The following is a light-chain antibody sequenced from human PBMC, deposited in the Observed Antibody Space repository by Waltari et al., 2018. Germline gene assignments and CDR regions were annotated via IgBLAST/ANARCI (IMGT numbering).Light chain of an antibody. Sequence: SYELTQPPSVSVSPGQTARNTCSGDALPTQYAYWYQQTAAQAPVVVIYKDNERPSGIPERFSGSSSGTTVTLTISGVQAEDEADYYCQSSDSSGSYPFVVFGGGTKLTVL. J-gene: IGLJ2*01. V-gene: IGLV3-25*03. CDR1: ALPTQY. CDR2: KDN. CDR3: QSSDSSGSYPFVV.